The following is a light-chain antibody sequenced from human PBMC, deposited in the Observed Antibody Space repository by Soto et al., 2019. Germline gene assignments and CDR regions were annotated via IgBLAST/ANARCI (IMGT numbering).Light chain of an antibody. J-gene: IGKJ4*01. Sequence: IQMTQSPSSVSASVGDSVTITCRASQVISSWLAWYQVKPGKAPKLLIYGASNRESGVPSRFSASESGTLFTLTINSLQPEDFATYYCQQASSFPLNFGGGTTVE. CDR1: QVISSW. V-gene: IGKV1-12*01. CDR2: GAS. CDR3: QQASSFPLN.